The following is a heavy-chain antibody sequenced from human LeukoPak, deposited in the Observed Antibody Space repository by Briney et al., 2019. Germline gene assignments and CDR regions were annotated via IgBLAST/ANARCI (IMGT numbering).Heavy chain of an antibody. D-gene: IGHD3-22*01. CDR2: IYSGGST. CDR1: GFTVSSNY. Sequence: GGSLRLSCAASGFTVSSNYMSWVRQAPGKGLEWVSVIYSGGSTYYADSVKGRFTISRDNSKNTLYLQMNSLRAEDTAVYYCARDRATYYYDSSGYPGAFDIWGQGTTVTVSS. J-gene: IGHJ3*02. V-gene: IGHV3-53*01. CDR3: ARDRATYYYDSSGYPGAFDI.